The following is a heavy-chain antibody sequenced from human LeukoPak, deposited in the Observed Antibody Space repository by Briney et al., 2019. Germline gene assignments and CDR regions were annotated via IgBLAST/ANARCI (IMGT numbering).Heavy chain of an antibody. CDR2: IWYDGSNK. CDR3: ARGPSRESSSHSSGWYSYYYYGMDV. D-gene: IGHD6-19*01. J-gene: IGHJ6*02. Sequence: GGSLRLSCAASGFTFSSYGMHWVRQAPGKGLEWVAVIWYDGSNKYYADSVKGRFTISRDNSKNTLYLQMNSLRAEDAAVYYCARGPSRESSSHSSGWYSYYYYGMDVWGQGTTVTVSS. V-gene: IGHV3-33*01. CDR1: GFTFSSYG.